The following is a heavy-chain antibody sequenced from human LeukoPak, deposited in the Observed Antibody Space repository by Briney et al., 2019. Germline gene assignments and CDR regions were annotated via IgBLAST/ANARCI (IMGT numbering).Heavy chain of an antibody. D-gene: IGHD1-26*01. Sequence: PGGSLRLSCAASGFTFSSYAMSWVRQAPGRGLEWVSAISGSGGNTYYADSVKGRFTISRDNSKNTLYLQMNSLRAEDTAVYYCAKDKGWGYSTYDFYGMDVWGHGTTVTVSS. CDR2: ISGSGGNT. J-gene: IGHJ6*02. CDR1: GFTFSSYA. CDR3: AKDKGWGYSTYDFYGMDV. V-gene: IGHV3-23*01.